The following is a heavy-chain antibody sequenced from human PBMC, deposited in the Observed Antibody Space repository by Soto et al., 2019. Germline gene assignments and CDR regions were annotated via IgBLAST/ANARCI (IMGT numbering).Heavy chain of an antibody. CDR3: ARGVNVWGSYRSDAFDI. V-gene: IGHV4-34*01. Sequence: DTLSLTCAVYGGSFSGYYWSWMRQPPGKGLEWIGEINHSGSTNYNPSLKSRVTISVDTSKNQFSLKLSSVTAADTAVYYCARGVNVWGSYRSDAFDIWGQGTMVTVSS. J-gene: IGHJ3*02. CDR1: GGSFSGYY. CDR2: INHSGST. D-gene: IGHD3-16*02.